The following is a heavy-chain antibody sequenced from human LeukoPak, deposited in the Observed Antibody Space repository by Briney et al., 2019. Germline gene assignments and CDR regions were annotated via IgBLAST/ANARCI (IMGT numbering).Heavy chain of an antibody. J-gene: IGHJ5*02. D-gene: IGHD2-2*01. CDR2: IYYSGST. V-gene: IGHV4-59*01. CDR3: ARSLVVPAAGNWFDP. Sequence: SETLSHTCTVSGGSISSYYWSWIRQPPGKGLEWIGYIYYSGSTNYNPSLKSRVTISVDTSKNQFSLKLSSVTAADTAVYYCARSLVVPAAGNWFDPWGQGTVVTVSS. CDR1: GGSISSYY.